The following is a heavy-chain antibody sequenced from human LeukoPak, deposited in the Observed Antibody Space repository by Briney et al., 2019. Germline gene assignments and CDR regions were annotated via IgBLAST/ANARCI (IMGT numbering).Heavy chain of an antibody. J-gene: IGHJ4*02. CDR2: INPNSGGT. CDR3: ARDRASPRITMVRGVIDY. V-gene: IGHV1-2*02. CDR1: GYTFTGYY. Sequence: ASVKVSRKASGYTFTGYYMHWVRQAPGQGLEWMGWINPNSGGTNYAQKFQGRVTMTRDTSISTAYMELSRLRSDDTAVYYCARDRASPRITMVRGVIDYWGQGTLVTVSS. D-gene: IGHD3-10*01.